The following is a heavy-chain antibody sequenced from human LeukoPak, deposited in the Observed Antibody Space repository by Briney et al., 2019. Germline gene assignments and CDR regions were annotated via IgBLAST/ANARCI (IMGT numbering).Heavy chain of an antibody. V-gene: IGHV4-30-4*07. CDR2: IYYDGST. J-gene: IGHJ4*02. Sequence: SGTLSLTCAVSGGSISSGGYSWSWIRQPPGKGLEWIGYIYYDGSTYYNPSLKSRVTISVDTSKNQFSLKLSSVTAADTAVYYCARFTYDFWSGYYGRDYWGQGTLVTVSS. CDR1: GGSISSGGYS. CDR3: ARFTYDFWSGYYGRDY. D-gene: IGHD3-3*01.